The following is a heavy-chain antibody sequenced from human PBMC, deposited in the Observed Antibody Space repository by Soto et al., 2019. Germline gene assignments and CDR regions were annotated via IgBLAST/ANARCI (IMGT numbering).Heavy chain of an antibody. CDR1: GFTFSGSA. Sequence: VQLVESGGGLVQPGGSLKLSCAASGFTFSGSAMHWVRQASGKGLEWVGRIRSKANSYATAYAASVKGRFTISRDDSKNTAYLQMNSLKTEDTAVYYCTTRESCSGGSCTLFDYWGQGTLVTVSS. D-gene: IGHD2-15*01. CDR3: TTRESCSGGSCTLFDY. CDR2: IRSKANSYAT. J-gene: IGHJ4*02. V-gene: IGHV3-73*01.